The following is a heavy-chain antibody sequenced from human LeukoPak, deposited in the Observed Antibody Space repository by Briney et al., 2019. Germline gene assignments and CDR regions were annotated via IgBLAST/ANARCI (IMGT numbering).Heavy chain of an antibody. CDR1: GGSISSYY. D-gene: IGHD3-22*01. J-gene: IGHJ5*02. V-gene: IGHV4-4*09. CDR2: IYTSGST. CDR3: ARLSLYYDSSATRHWFDP. Sequence: SETLSLTCTVSGGSISSYYWSWIRQPPGKGLEWIGYIYTSGSTNYNPSLKSRVTISVDTSKNQFSLKLSSVTAADTAVYYCARLSLYYDSSATRHWFDPWSQGTLVTVSS.